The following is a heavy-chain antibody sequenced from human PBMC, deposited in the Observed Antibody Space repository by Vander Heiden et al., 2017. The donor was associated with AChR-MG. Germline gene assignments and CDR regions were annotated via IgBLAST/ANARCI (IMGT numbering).Heavy chain of an antibody. V-gene: IGHV4-59*01. J-gene: IGHJ4*02. CDR3: ASATSFTPPVY. D-gene: IGHD3-16*01. Sequence: QVQLQESGPGLMKPSETLSLTCTVSGGSISSGYWNWIRQPPGQGLEWIGHSYYSRNTNYNPSLKSRVTISLDTSKNQFSLRLSSVTAADTAIYYCASATSFTPPVYWGPGTLVTVSS. CDR1: GGSISSGY. CDR2: SYYSRNT.